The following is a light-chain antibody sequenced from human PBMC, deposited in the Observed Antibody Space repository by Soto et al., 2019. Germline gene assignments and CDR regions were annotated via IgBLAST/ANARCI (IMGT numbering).Light chain of an antibody. Sequence: EIVLTQSPGTLSLSPGERATLSCRASQSFSNNNLAWYQQKPGQAPRLLIYYTSSRATGIPDRFSGSGSGTDFTLTISRLEPEYFAVYYCQQYGSSFSFGPGTKVEIK. CDR2: YTS. CDR1: QSFSNNN. CDR3: QQYGSSFS. V-gene: IGKV3-20*01. J-gene: IGKJ3*01.